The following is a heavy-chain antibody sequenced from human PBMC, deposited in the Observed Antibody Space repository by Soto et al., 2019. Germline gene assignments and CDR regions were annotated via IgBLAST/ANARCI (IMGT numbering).Heavy chain of an antibody. D-gene: IGHD2-15*01. J-gene: IGHJ6*02. CDR2: ISSSSSYI. Sequence: EVQLVESGGGLVKPGGSLRLSCAASGFTFSSYSMNWVRQAPGKGLEWVSSISSSSSYIYYADSVKGRFTISRDNAKNSLYLQMNSLRAEDTAVYYCAREIRDIVVVVAATPGSMDVWGQGTTVTVSS. V-gene: IGHV3-21*01. CDR1: GFTFSSYS. CDR3: AREIRDIVVVVAATPGSMDV.